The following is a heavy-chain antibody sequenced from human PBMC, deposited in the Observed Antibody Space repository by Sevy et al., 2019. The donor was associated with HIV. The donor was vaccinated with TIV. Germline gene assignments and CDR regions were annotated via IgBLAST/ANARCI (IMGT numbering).Heavy chain of an antibody. D-gene: IGHD4-17*01. CDR2: IWYDGGKK. CDR1: AFTLSAYG. Sequence: GGSLRLSCAASAFTLSAYGMHWVRQAPGKGLEWVSTIWYDGGKKYYADSVKGRFTISRDNSKNTLYLQMNSLRAEDTAVYYCARDLPPSATTVAHFDCWGQGALVTVSS. V-gene: IGHV3-33*01. J-gene: IGHJ4*02. CDR3: ARDLPPSATTVAHFDC.